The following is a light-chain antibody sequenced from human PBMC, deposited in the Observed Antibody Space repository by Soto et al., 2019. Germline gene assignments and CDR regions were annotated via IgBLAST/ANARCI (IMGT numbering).Light chain of an antibody. J-gene: IGKJ1*01. Sequence: EIVLTQSPATLSLSPEERATLSCRASQSVSSYLAWYQQKPGQAPRLLIYDASNRATGIPARFSGSGSGTDFTLTISSLEPEDFAVYYCQPRSNWPRTFGQGTKVDIK. CDR2: DAS. V-gene: IGKV3-11*01. CDR1: QSVSSY. CDR3: QPRSNWPRT.